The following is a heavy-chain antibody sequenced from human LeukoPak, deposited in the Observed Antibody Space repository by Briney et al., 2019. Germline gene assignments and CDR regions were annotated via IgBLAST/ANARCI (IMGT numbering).Heavy chain of an antibody. D-gene: IGHD4-17*01. CDR2: IYHSGST. J-gene: IGHJ4*02. Sequence: SETLSLTCAVSGGSISSGGYSWSWIRQPPGKGLEWIGYIYHSGSTYYNPSLKSRVTISVDRSKNQFSLKLSSVTAADTAMYYCARGTVTTTYFDYWGQGTLVTVSS. CDR3: ARGTVTTTYFDY. CDR1: GGSISSGGYS. V-gene: IGHV4-30-2*01.